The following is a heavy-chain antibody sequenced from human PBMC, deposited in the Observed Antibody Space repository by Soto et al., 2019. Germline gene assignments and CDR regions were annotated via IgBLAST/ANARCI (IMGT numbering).Heavy chain of an antibody. V-gene: IGHV1-46*01. D-gene: IGHD6-19*01. J-gene: IGHJ4*02. CDR3: ARDSRGVAGTQRGYYFDY. Sequence: ASVKVSCKASNDSLSSHFIHWVRQAPGEGLEWMGIINPGPNSASYSKEFQGRLTLTSDMPSRTVYMQLSNLKLSSVTAADTAVYYCARDSRGVAGTQRGYYFDYWGQGTLVTVSS. CDR2: INPGPNSA. CDR1: NDSLSSHF.